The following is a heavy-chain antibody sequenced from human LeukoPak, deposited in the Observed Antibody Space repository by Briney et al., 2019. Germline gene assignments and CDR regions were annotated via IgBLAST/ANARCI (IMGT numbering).Heavy chain of an antibody. J-gene: IGHJ5*02. D-gene: IGHD3-16*01. V-gene: IGHV1-69*01. Sequence: SVKVSCKASGGTFSSYAISWVRQAPGQGLEWMGGIIPIFGTANYAQKFQGRVTITADESTSTAYMELSSLRSEDTAVYYCARGGTAGDWFDPWGQGTLVTVSS. CDR2: IIPIFGTA. CDR1: GGTFSSYA. CDR3: ARGGTAGDWFDP.